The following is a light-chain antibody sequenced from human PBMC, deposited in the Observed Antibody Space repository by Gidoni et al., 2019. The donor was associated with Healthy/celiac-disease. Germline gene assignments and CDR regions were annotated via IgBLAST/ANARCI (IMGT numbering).Light chain of an antibody. CDR3: CSYAGSPWV. CDR1: SSDVGSYNL. V-gene: IGLV2-23*02. J-gene: IGLJ3*02. Sequence: QSALTQPATVSGSPGQSITISCTGTSSDVGSYNLVSWYQQHPGKATQLMISELSKRPSGVSNRFSGSQSCNTASLTISALQAEDEADYYCCSYAGSPWVFGGGTKLTVL. CDR2: ELS.